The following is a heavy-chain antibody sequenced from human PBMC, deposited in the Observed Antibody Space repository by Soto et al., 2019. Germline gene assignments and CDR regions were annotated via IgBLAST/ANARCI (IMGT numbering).Heavy chain of an antibody. CDR1: GGSIRSGDYY. Sequence: PHNLSLTCTVSGGSIRSGDYYWCWIRQPPGKGLEWIGYIYYSGSTYYNPSLKSRVTISVDTSKNQFSLKLSSVTAADTAVFYCARYRLSSVYSFDYCVQG. CDR3: ARYRLSSVYSFDY. CDR2: IYYSGST. V-gene: IGHV4-30-4*01. J-gene: IGHJ4*02. D-gene: IGHD3-22*01.